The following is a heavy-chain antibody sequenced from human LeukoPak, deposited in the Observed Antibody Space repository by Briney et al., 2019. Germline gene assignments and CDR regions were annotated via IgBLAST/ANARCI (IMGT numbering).Heavy chain of an antibody. CDR3: ARCLTWKGWELYYYYGMDV. V-gene: IGHV3-7*01. J-gene: IGHJ6*02. CDR1: GSTFSSYW. Sequence: GGSLRLSCAASGSTFSSYWMSWVRQAPGKGLEWVANIKQVGSEKTYVDSVKGRFTISRDNAKNSLYPQMNSLRAEDTAVYYCARCLTWKGWELYYYYGMDVWGQGATVTVSS. CDR2: IKQVGSEK. D-gene: IGHD1-7*01.